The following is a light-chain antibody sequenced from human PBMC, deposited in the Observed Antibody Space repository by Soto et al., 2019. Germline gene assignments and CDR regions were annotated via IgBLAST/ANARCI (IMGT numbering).Light chain of an antibody. V-gene: IGKV1-5*01. CDR3: QQYNSYILT. J-gene: IGKJ4*01. CDR2: DAS. CDR1: QSISSW. Sequence: DIQLTQSPSTLSASVGDRVTITCRASQSISSWLAWYQQKPGKAPKLLIYDASSLESGVPSRFSGSGSGTEFTLTISSLQPDDFTTYYCQQYNSYILTFGGGTKVDIK.